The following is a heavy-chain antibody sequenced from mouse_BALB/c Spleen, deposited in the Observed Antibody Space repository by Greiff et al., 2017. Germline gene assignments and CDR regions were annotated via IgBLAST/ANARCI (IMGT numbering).Heavy chain of an antibody. CDR1: GFTFSSYT. Sequence: EVKLMESGGGLVQPGGSLKLSCAASGFTFSSYTMSWVRQTPEKRLEWVAYISNGGGSTYYPDTVKGRFTISRDNAKNTLYLQMSSLKSEDTAMYYCARRITTYYYAMDYWGQGTSVTVSS. V-gene: IGHV5-12-2*01. D-gene: IGHD2-4*01. CDR2: ISNGGGST. CDR3: ARRITTYYYAMDY. J-gene: IGHJ4*01.